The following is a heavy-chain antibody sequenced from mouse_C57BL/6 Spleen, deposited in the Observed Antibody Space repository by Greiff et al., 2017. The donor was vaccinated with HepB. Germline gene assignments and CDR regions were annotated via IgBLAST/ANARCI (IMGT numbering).Heavy chain of an antibody. J-gene: IGHJ4*01. D-gene: IGHD2-1*01. CDR3: ARGGKDAMDY. CDR1: GFTFSDYG. CDR2: ISSGSSTI. V-gene: IGHV5-17*01. Sequence: DVKLVESGGGLVKPGGSLKLSCAASGFTFSDYGMHWVRQAPEKGLEWVAYISSGSSTIYYADTVKGRFTISRDNAKNTLFLQMTSRRSEDTAMYYCARGGKDAMDYWGQGTSVTVSS.